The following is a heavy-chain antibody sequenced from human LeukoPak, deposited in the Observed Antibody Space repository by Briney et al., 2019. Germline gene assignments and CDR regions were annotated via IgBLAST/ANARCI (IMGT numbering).Heavy chain of an antibody. CDR3: AIPPGYCGNDCSFDH. CDR1: GNSFGNYW. J-gene: IGHJ4*02. CDR2: IYPGDYET. D-gene: IGHD2-21*02. V-gene: IGHV5-51*01. Sequence: LGESLKISCEGSGNSFGNYWIGWVRQMPGKGLEWMGIIYPGDYETRYSPSFQGLVTISVDKSISTAYLQWSSLKASDTAMYYCAIPPGYCGNDCSFDHWGQGTLVTVSS.